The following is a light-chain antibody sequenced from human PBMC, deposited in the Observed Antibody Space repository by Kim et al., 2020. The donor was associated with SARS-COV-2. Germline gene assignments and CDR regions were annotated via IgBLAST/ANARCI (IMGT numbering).Light chain of an antibody. CDR1: QSVSSD. J-gene: IGKJ5*01. V-gene: IGKV3-11*01. CDR3: QQRSNWLIT. CDR2: DTA. Sequence: LSPGERATLSCGASQSVSSDLAWYQQKPGQAPRLLIYDTAKRATGIPARFSGSGSGTDFTLTISSLEPEDFAVYYCQQRSNWLITFGHGTRLEIK.